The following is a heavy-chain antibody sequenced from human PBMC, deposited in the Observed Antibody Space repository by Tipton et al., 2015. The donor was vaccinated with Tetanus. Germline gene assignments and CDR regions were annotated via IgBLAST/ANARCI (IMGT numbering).Heavy chain of an antibody. CDR2: IYQTDST. D-gene: IGHD5-12*01. CDR1: GGSVRSGDYS. Sequence: TLSLTCTVSGGSVRSGDYSWNWIRQLPGQGLEWLGYIYQTDSTYYNPSVTSRLTLSLQTSKNQVSLKLISVTAADTAVYYCVRGRGRGAYSFGFEHWGQGALVTVSS. V-gene: IGHV4-30-2*01. J-gene: IGHJ4*02. CDR3: VRGRGRGAYSFGFEH.